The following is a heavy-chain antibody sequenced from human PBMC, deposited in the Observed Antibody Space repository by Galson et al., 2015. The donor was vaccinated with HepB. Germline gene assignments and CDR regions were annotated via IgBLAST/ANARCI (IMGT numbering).Heavy chain of an antibody. CDR1: GDSVSIYSAA. Sequence: CAISGDSVSIYSAAWNWIRQCPSRGLEWLGRTYYRSKWYNDYAVSVKSRITINPDTSKNQFSLQLNSVTPEDTAVYYCASVGVAGTSIFDYWGQGTLVTVSS. CDR2: TYYRSKWYN. D-gene: IGHD6-19*01. J-gene: IGHJ4*02. V-gene: IGHV6-1*01. CDR3: ASVGVAGTSIFDY.